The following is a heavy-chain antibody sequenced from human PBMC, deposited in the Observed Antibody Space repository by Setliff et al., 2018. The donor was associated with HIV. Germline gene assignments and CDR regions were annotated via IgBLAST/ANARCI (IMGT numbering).Heavy chain of an antibody. D-gene: IGHD5-18*01. CDR1: GGSISSHY. CDR2: IYYSGST. V-gene: IGHV4-59*11. J-gene: IGHJ4*02. CDR3: ASGEYSYGYRFDY. Sequence: ETLSLTCTVSGGSISSHYWSWIRQPPGKGLEWIGYIYYSGSTNYNPSLKSRVTISVDTSKNQFSLKLTSVTPADTAVYYCASGEYSYGYRFDYWGQGTLVTVSS.